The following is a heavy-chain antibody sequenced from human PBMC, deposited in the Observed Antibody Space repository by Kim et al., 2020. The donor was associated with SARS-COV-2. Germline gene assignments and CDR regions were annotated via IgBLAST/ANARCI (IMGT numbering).Heavy chain of an antibody. Sequence: YEKAKTPYANSVKGRFTTSGDNSSNALYLQMNSLRAEDTAVYYCARGPDYWGQGTLVTVSS. V-gene: IGHV3-30-3*01. J-gene: IGHJ4*02. CDR3: ARGPDY. CDR2: YEKAKT.